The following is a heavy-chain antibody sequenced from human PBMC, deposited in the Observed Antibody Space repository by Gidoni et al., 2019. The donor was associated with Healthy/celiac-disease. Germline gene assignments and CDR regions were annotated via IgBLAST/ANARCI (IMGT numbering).Heavy chain of an antibody. V-gene: IGHV3-23*01. CDR1: GFTFSSYA. Sequence: EVQLLESGGGLVQPGGSLRLSCAASGFTFSSYAINWVRQAPGKGLEWVSTISSRGGSTYYADSVKGRFTISRDNSKNTLYLQLNSLRAEDTAVYYCAKIWFGELSHFDSWGRGTLVTVSS. D-gene: IGHD3-10*01. CDR3: AKIWFGELSHFDS. CDR2: ISSRGGST. J-gene: IGHJ4*02.